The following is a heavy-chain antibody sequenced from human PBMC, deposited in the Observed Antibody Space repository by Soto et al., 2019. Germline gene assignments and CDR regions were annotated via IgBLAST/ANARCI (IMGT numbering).Heavy chain of an antibody. D-gene: IGHD4-17*01. CDR2: IYWDDDK. V-gene: IGHV2-5*02. CDR1: VFSLSTSGVG. J-gene: IGHJ4*02. CDR3: AHIMTTEDYFDY. Sequence: QITFKESGPTLVKPTQTLTLTCTFSVFSLSTSGVGVGWIRQPPGKALEWLALIYWDDDKRYSPSLKSRLTITKDTSKTQVVLTMTNMDPVATATYYCAHIMTTEDYFDYWGQGTLVTVSS.